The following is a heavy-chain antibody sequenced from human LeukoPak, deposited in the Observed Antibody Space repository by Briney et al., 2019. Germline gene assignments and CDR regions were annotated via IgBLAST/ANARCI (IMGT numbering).Heavy chain of an antibody. CDR1: GGTFSSYT. CDR3: ASYYYDSSGFFDY. D-gene: IGHD3-22*01. Sequence: SVKVSCKSSGGTFSSYTISWVRLAPGQGLEWMGRIILILGIANYAQKFQGRVTITPDKSTSTAYMELSSLRSEDTAVYYCASYYYDSSGFFDYWGQGTLVTVSS. CDR2: IILILGIA. J-gene: IGHJ4*02. V-gene: IGHV1-69*02.